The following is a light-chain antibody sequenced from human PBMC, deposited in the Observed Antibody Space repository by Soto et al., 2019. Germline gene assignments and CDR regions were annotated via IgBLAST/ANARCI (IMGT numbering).Light chain of an antibody. J-gene: IGLJ1*01. CDR2: EVS. CDR1: SSDVGGYNY. CDR3: NSYTIISAPFV. Sequence: QSALTQPASVSGSPGQSITISCTGTSSDVGGYNYVSWYQQHPGKAPKHIIYEVSDRPSGVSHRFSGSKSGNTASLTISGLQAEDEADYYCNSYTIISAPFVFGAGTKVTVL. V-gene: IGLV2-14*01.